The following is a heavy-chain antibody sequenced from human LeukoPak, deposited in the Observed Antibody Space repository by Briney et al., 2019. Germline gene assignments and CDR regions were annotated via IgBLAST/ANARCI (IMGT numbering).Heavy chain of an antibody. CDR2: ITPFNGNT. Sequence: GASVKVSCKASGYTFTYRYLHWVRQAPGQALEWMGWITPFNGNTNYAQKFQDRVTITRDRSMSTAYMELSSLRSEDTAMYYCASTVAGDAFDIWGQGTMVTVSS. CDR3: ASTVAGDAFDI. D-gene: IGHD6-19*01. CDR1: GYTFTYRY. V-gene: IGHV1-45*02. J-gene: IGHJ3*02.